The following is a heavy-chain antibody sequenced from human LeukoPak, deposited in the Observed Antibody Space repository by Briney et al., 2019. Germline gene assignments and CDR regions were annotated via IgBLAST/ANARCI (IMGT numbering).Heavy chain of an antibody. CDR3: ARDGAGLRITMVRGVAMPRYYYYGMDV. J-gene: IGHJ6*02. Sequence: PSETLSLTCTVSGGSISSYYWSWIRQPPGKGLEGMGYIYYSGSTNYNPSLKSRVTISVDTSKNQFSLKLSSVTAADTAVYYCARDGAGLRITMVRGVAMPRYYYYGMDVWGQGTTVTVSS. V-gene: IGHV4-59*12. D-gene: IGHD3-10*01. CDR1: GGSISSYY. CDR2: IYYSGST.